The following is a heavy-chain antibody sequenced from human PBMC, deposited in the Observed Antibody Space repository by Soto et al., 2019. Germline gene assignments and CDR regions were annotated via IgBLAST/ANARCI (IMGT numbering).Heavy chain of an antibody. V-gene: IGHV1-69*06. CDR1: GGTSSSYA. CDR3: ARYDDPYYYYGMDV. CDR2: IIPIFGTA. D-gene: IGHD1-1*01. J-gene: IGHJ6*02. Sequence: ASVKVSCKASGGTSSSYAISWVRQAPGQGLEWMGGIIPIFGTANYAQKFQGRVTITADKSTSTAYMELSSLRSEDTAVYYCARYDDPYYYYGMDVWGQGTTVTVSS.